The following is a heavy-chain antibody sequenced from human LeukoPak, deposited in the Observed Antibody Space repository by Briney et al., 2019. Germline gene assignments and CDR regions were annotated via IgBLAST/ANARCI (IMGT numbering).Heavy chain of an antibody. CDR3: ARACTTFITQWCFSDF. CDR2: INPQNGST. J-gene: IGHJ4*02. V-gene: IGHV1-18*04. Sequence: ASVKVSCKASGYSFTTYVITWVRQAPGQGPEWLGWINPQNGSTNFAQRFQGRVTMTTDTSTNTAYMELRSLTSDDTAVYYCARACTTFITQWCFSDFWGQGTLVTVSS. CDR1: GYSFTTYV. D-gene: IGHD2/OR15-2a*01.